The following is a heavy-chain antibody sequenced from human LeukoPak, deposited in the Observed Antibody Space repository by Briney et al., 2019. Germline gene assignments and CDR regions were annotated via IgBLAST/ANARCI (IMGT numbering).Heavy chain of an antibody. CDR2: ISSSSSYI. Sequence: GGSLRLSCAASGFTFSSYSMNWVRQAPGKGLEWVSSISSSSSYIYYADSVKGRFTISRDNAKNSLYPQMNSLRAEDTAVYYCARDIVVVVASLGFDYWGQGTLVTVSS. CDR3: ARDIVVVVASLGFDY. D-gene: IGHD2-15*01. V-gene: IGHV3-21*01. J-gene: IGHJ4*02. CDR1: GFTFSSYS.